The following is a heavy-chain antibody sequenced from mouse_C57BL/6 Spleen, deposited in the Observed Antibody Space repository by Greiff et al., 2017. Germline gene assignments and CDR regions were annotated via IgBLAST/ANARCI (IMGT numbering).Heavy chain of an antibody. CDR2: IWPGGGT. CDR1: GFSLTSYA. J-gene: IGHJ1*03. Sequence: VQLVESGPGLVAPSQSLSITCTVSGFSLTSYAISWVRQPPGKGLEWLGVIWPGGGTNYNSALKSRLSISKDKSKSQVFLKRHSLQTDDTARYYCARTRYFDVWGTGTTVTVSS. V-gene: IGHV2-9-1*01. CDR3: ARTRYFDV.